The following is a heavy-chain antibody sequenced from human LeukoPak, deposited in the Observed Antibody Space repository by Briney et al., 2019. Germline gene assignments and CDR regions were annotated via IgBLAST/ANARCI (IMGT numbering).Heavy chain of an antibody. CDR2: INHSGST. D-gene: IGHD5-12*01. CDR3: AGRKGGSFDP. Sequence: SETLSLTCAVYGGSFSGYYWSWIRQPPGKGLEWIGEINHSGSTNYNPSLKSRVTISVDTSKNQFSLELSSVTAAGTAVYYCAGRKGGSFDPWGQGTLVTVSS. J-gene: IGHJ5*02. V-gene: IGHV4-34*01. CDR1: GGSFSGYY.